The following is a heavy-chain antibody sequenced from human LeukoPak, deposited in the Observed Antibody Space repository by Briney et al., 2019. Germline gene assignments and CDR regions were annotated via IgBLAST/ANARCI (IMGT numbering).Heavy chain of an antibody. D-gene: IGHD2-15*01. V-gene: IGHV3-64*05. Sequence: PGGSLRLSCSASGFTFSSYGMQWVRQAPGKGLEYVSAISSDGGSTYYADSVKGRFTISRDNTKNTLYVQMSSLRAEDTAVYYCVKCSGGSCYKPIDIWGQGTMVTVSP. J-gene: IGHJ3*02. CDR1: GFTFSSYG. CDR2: ISSDGGST. CDR3: VKCSGGSCYKPIDI.